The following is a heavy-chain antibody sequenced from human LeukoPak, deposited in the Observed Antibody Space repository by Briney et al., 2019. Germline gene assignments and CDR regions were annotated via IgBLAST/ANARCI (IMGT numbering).Heavy chain of an antibody. CDR2: INHSGST. V-gene: IGHV4-34*01. D-gene: IGHD2-15*01. CDR3: ASRLNCSGGSCYPENAFDI. Sequence: PSETLSLTCAVYGGSFSGYYWSWIRQPPGKGLEWIGEINHSGSTNYNPSLKSRVTISVDTSKNQFSLKLSSVTAADTAVYYCASRLNCSGGSCYPENAFDIWGRGTMVTVSS. CDR1: GGSFSGYY. J-gene: IGHJ3*02.